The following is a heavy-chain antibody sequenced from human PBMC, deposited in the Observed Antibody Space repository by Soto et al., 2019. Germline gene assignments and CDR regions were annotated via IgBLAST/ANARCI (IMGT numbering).Heavy chain of an antibody. CDR1: GFTISSYA. J-gene: IGHJ3*01. D-gene: IGHD2-8*01. V-gene: IGHV3-23*01. CDR2: IGGSCAT. Sequence: AGSLRLSCAASGFTISSYAINWVRQAPGQGLEWVSSIGGSCATYHADSLKGRFTISRDNYKNMVYLQMISVRAEDTDVYYCAKRMESTEWFIFSAFDVWGQGTLVTVSS. CDR3: AKRMESTEWFIFSAFDV.